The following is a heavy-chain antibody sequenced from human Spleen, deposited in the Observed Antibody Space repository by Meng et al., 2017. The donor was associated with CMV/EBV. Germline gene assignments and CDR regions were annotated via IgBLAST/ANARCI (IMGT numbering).Heavy chain of an antibody. CDR1: GFSFSSYA. V-gene: IGHV3-64*02. CDR3: AREGVNYDFWSGYHYYYYGMDV. Sequence: GESLKISCAASGFSFSSYAMHWVRQAPRKGLEYVSAISSNGGSTYYADSVKGRFTISRDNSKNTLYLQMVSLRAEDMAVYYCAREGVNYDFWSGYHYYYYGMDVWGQGTTVTVSS. J-gene: IGHJ6*02. D-gene: IGHD3-3*01. CDR2: ISSNGGST.